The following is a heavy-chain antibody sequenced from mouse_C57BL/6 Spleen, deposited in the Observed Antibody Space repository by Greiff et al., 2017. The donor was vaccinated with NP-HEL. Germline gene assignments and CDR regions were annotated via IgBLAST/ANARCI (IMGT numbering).Heavy chain of an antibody. D-gene: IGHD1-1*01. Sequence: QVQLQQPGGELVRPGSSVKLSCKASGYTFTSYWMHWVKQRPIQGLEWIGNIDPSDSETNYNQKFKDKATLTVDKSSSTAYMQLSSLTSEDSAVYYCAREDYCDSGPAYWGQGTLVTVSA. V-gene: IGHV1-52*01. CDR1: GYTFTSYW. CDR3: AREDYCDSGPAY. CDR2: IDPSDSET. J-gene: IGHJ3*01.